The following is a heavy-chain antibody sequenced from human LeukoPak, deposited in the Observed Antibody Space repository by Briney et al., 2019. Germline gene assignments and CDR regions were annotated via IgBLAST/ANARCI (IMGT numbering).Heavy chain of an antibody. CDR1: GGSISSYY. CDR3: ARVSPAQGSGSYSPNYYYYYYMDV. J-gene: IGHJ6*03. V-gene: IGHV4-4*07. D-gene: IGHD3-10*01. CDR2: IYTSGST. Sequence: SETLSLTCTVSGGSISSYYWSWIRQPAGKGLEWIGRIYTSGSTNYNPSLKSRVTMSVDTSKNQFSLKLSSVTAADTAVYYCARVSPAQGSGSYSPNYYYYYYMDVWGQGTTVTVSS.